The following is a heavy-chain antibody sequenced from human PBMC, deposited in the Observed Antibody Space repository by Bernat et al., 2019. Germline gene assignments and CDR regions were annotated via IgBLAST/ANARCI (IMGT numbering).Heavy chain of an antibody. CDR3: ARQDGDGYNLGAFDY. V-gene: IGHV4-39*01. CDR1: GGSISSSSYY. CDR2: IYYSGST. J-gene: IGHJ4*02. D-gene: IGHD5-24*01. Sequence: QLQLQESGPGLVKPSETLSLTCTVSGGSISSSSYYWGWIRQPPGKGLEWIGSIYYSGSTYYNPSLKSRVTISVDTSKNQFSRKLSSVTDADTAVYYCARQDGDGYNLGAFDYWGQGTLVTVSS.